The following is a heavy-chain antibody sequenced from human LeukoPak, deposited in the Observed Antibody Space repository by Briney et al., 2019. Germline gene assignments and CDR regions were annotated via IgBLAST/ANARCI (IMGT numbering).Heavy chain of an antibody. Sequence: GGSLRLSCAASGFTFSSYAMHWVRQAPGKGLEYVSAISSNGGNTYYANSVKGRFTISRDNSKNTLYLQMGSLRAEDMAVYYCARERSSYYGMDVWGQGTTVTVSS. CDR2: ISSNGGNT. CDR3: ARERSSYYGMDV. J-gene: IGHJ6*02. D-gene: IGHD2-2*01. CDR1: GFTFSSYA. V-gene: IGHV3-64*01.